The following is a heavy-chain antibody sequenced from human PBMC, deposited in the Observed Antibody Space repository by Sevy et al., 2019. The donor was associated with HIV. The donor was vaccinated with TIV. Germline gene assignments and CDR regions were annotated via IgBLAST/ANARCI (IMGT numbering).Heavy chain of an antibody. CDR1: GYTLTELS. D-gene: IGHD3-22*01. CDR2: FDPEDGET. V-gene: IGHV1-24*01. Sequence: ASVKVSCKVTGYTLTELSLHWVRQTSVKGLEWMGSFDPEDGETIYAQKFQGRITMTEDTSTDTAHMELSSLRSEDTAVYYCATTKDYYDNSGYPFDSWGQGTLVTVSS. CDR3: ATTKDYYDNSGYPFDS. J-gene: IGHJ4*02.